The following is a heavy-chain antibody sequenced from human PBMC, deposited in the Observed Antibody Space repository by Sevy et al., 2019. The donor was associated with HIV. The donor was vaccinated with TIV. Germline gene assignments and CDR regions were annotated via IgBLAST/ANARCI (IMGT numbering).Heavy chain of an antibody. CDR2: ISYDGSNK. CDR3: AKPDRPYPLDY. V-gene: IGHV3-30*18. CDR1: GFTFSSYG. Sequence: GGSLRLSCAASGFTFSSYGMNWVRQAPGKGLEWVAVISYDGSNKYYADSVKGRFTISRDNSKNTLYLQMNSRRAEDTAVYYCAKPDRPYPLDYWGQGTLVTVSS. J-gene: IGHJ4*02. D-gene: IGHD3-16*01.